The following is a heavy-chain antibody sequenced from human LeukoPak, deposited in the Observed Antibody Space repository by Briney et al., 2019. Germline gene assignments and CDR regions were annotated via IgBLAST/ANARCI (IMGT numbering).Heavy chain of an antibody. CDR3: AKGYSGYDFPPAKYYSGPPRWFDP. V-gene: IGHV3-23*01. CDR2: ISGSGGST. D-gene: IGHD5-12*01. CDR1: GFTFSSYA. Sequence: GGSLRLSCAASGFTFSSYAMSWVRQAPGKGLEWVSAISGSGGSTYYADSGKGRFTISRDNSKNTLYLQMNSLRAEDTAVYYCAKGYSGYDFPPAKYYSGPPRWFDPWGQGTLVTVSS. J-gene: IGHJ5*02.